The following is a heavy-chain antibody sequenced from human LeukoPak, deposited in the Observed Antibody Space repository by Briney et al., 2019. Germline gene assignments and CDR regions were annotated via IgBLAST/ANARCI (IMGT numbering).Heavy chain of an antibody. J-gene: IGHJ3*02. CDR1: GYTFTSYA. CDR2: INAGNGNT. CDR3: ASGTTYDSSGFHAFDI. D-gene: IGHD3-22*01. V-gene: IGHV1-3*01. Sequence: ASVKVSCKVSGYTFTSYAMHWVRQAPGQRLEWMGWINAGNGNTKYSQKFQGRVTITRDTSASTAYMELSSLRSEDTAVYYCASGTTYDSSGFHAFDIWGQGTMVTVSS.